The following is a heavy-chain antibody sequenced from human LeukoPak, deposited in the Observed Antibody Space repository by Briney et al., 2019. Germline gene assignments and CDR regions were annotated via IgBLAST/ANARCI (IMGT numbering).Heavy chain of an antibody. CDR1: GFTFSSYG. V-gene: IGHV3-33*01. D-gene: IGHD5-18*01. CDR2: IWYDGSNK. Sequence: GGSLRLSCAASGFTFSSYGMHWVRQAPGKGLEWVAVIWYDGSNKYYADSVKGRFTISRDNSKNTLYLQMNSLRAEDTAVYYCARERYSYGRPQYYYGMDVWGKGTTVTVSS. J-gene: IGHJ6*04. CDR3: ARERYSYGRPQYYYGMDV.